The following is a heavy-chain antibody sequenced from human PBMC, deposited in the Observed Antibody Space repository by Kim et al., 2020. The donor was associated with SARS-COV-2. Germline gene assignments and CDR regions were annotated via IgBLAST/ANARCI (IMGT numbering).Heavy chain of an antibody. CDR3: ARPSIAARREGLDY. D-gene: IGHD6-6*01. CDR2: VYYTGRLFTVST. CDR1: GASISGGGYY. V-gene: IGHV4-39*01. Sequence: SETLSLTCSVSGASISGGGYYCGWLRQPPGNGLEWIASVYYTGRLFTVSTYFKPSLERRVAMSVDTSRNQFSLTLSSLTAADTAVYYCARPSIAARREGLDYWGKGNLRTVSA. J-gene: IGHJ4*02.